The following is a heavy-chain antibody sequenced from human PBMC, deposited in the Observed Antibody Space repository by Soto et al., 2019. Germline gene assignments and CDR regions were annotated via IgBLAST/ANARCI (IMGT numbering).Heavy chain of an antibody. CDR3: ARAYSSSSWFDP. CDR1: GGSISSGGYY. J-gene: IGHJ5*02. D-gene: IGHD6-6*01. Sequence: SETLSLTCTVSGGSISSGGYYWSWIRQHPGKGLEWIGYIYYSGSTYYNPSLKSRVTISVDTSKNQFSLKLSSVTAADTAVYYCARAYSSSSWFDPWGQRTLVTVSS. V-gene: IGHV4-31*03. CDR2: IYYSGST.